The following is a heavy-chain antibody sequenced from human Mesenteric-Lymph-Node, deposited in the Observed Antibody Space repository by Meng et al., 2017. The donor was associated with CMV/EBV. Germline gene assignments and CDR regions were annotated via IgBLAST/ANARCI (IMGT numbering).Heavy chain of an antibody. CDR1: GGTFSSYT. CDR2: IIPILGIA. Sequence: SVKVSCKASGGTFSSYTISWVRQAPGQGLEWMGRIIPILGIANYAQKFQGRVTITADKSTSTAYMELSSLRSEDTAVYHCARALGRGAFDIWGQGTMVTVSS. CDR3: ARALGRGAFDI. J-gene: IGHJ3*02. D-gene: IGHD3-10*01. V-gene: IGHV1-69*02.